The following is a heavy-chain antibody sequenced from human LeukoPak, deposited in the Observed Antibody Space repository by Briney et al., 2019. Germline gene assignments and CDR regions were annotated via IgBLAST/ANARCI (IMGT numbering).Heavy chain of an antibody. CDR2: IWYDGSNK. CDR3: TRSESEASSGWHFDY. CDR1: GFTFSSYG. J-gene: IGHJ4*02. D-gene: IGHD6-19*01. Sequence: GRSLRLSCAASGFTFSSYGMHWVRQAPGKGLEWVAVIWYDGSNKYYADSVKGRFTISRDNSKNTLYLQMNSLRAEDTAVYYCTRSESEASSGWHFDYWGQGTLVTVSS. V-gene: IGHV3-33*01.